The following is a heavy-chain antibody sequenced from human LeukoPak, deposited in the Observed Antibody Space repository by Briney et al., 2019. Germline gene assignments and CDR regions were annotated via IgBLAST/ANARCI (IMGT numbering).Heavy chain of an antibody. D-gene: IGHD2-15*01. CDR3: AWGYCSRGSCYGNFDY. V-gene: IGHV4-39*07. CDR1: GGSISSSSYY. Sequence: SETLSLTCTVSGGSISSSSYYWGWIRQPPGKGLEWIGSIYYSGSTYYNPSLKSRVTISVDTSKNQFSLKLSSVTAADTAVYYCAWGYCSRGSCYGNFDYWGQGTVVTVSS. CDR2: IYYSGST. J-gene: IGHJ4*02.